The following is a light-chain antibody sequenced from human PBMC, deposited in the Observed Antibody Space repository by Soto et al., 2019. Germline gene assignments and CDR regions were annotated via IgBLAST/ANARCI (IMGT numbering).Light chain of an antibody. CDR2: DAS. V-gene: IGKV1-33*01. CDR3: QHYDNHPPRLS. J-gene: IGKJ4*01. Sequence: QMTQSPSSLSASVGDRVTITCQASQDISTSVNWYQQKPGKAPNLLIYDASTLETGVQSRFSGSGSGTDVILTSSSLQHEDIATYYCQHYDNHPPRLSCGGWTQVEI. CDR1: QDISTS.